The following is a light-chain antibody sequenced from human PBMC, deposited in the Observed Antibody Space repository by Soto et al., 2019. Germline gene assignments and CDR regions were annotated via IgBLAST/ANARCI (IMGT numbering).Light chain of an antibody. CDR2: KAS. V-gene: IGKV1-5*03. Sequence: IQMTQSPSTLSASVGDRVRITCRASQSISSWLAWYQQKPGQAPKLLIYKASSLDSGVPSRFSGSGSGTEFTLTISGLQPDDFATYYCQQYNSYWTFGQGTKVDIK. J-gene: IGKJ1*01. CDR3: QQYNSYWT. CDR1: QSISSW.